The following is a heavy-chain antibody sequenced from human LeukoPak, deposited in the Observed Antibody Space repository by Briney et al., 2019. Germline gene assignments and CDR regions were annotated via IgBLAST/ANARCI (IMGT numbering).Heavy chain of an antibody. CDR2: IYHSGST. CDR3: ARDGGYCSGGSCYQFHY. D-gene: IGHD2-15*01. Sequence: SETLSLTCAVSGYSISSGYYWGWIRQPPGKGLEWIGSIYHSGSTYYNPSLKSRVTISVDTSKNQFSLKLSSVTAADTAVYYCARDGGYCSGGSCYQFHYWGQGTLVTVSS. J-gene: IGHJ4*02. CDR1: GYSISSGYY. V-gene: IGHV4-38-2*02.